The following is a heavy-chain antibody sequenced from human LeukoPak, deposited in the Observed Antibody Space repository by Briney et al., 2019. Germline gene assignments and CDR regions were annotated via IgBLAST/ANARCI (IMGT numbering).Heavy chain of an antibody. V-gene: IGHV3-30*01. CDR3: ARDSTDGYYYYYYMDV. J-gene: IGHJ6*03. Sequence: RSGGSLRLSCAASGFTVSSYAMHWVRQAPGKGLEWVAVISYDGSNKYYADSVKGRFTISRDNPKNTLYLQINSLRAEDTAVYYCARDSTDGYYYYYYMDVWGKGTTVTVSS. CDR2: ISYDGSNK. D-gene: IGHD5-24*01. CDR1: GFTVSSYA.